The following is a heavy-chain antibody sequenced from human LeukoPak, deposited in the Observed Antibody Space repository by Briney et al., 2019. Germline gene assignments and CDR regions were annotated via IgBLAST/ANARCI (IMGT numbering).Heavy chain of an antibody. CDR1: GYTFTSYD. CDR2: MNPNGGNT. CDR3: ARGSDSSGYYYAIAKMYYFDY. D-gene: IGHD3-22*01. J-gene: IGHJ4*02. V-gene: IGHV1-8*01. Sequence: ASVKASCKASGYTFTSYDINWVRQATGQGLEWMGWMNPNGGNTGYAQKFQGRVTMTRNTSISTAYMELSSLRSEDTAVYYCARGSDSSGYYYAIAKMYYFDYWGQGTLVTVSS.